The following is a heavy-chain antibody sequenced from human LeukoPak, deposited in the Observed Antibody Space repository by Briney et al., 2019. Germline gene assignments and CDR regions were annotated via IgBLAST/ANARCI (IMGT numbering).Heavy chain of an antibody. V-gene: IGHV4-34*01. Sequence: SETLSLTCGVYGGSFSGYYWTWIRQPPGKGLESIGEINHSGSTNYNPSLKSRVTISVDASKNQFSLRLSFVTAADTAVYYCARGDCSGGSCYGHTWFDPWGQGTLVTVSS. CDR3: ARGDCSGGSCYGHTWFDP. CDR1: GGSFSGYY. D-gene: IGHD2-15*01. CDR2: INHSGST. J-gene: IGHJ5*02.